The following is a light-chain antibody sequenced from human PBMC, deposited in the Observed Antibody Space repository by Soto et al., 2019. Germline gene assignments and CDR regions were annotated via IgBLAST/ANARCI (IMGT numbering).Light chain of an antibody. V-gene: IGKV3-20*01. CDR3: QQYGRSPFN. CDR2: DAS. CDR1: QGVSSY. J-gene: IGKJ3*01. Sequence: EIVLTQSPATLSLSPGERATLSCRASQGVSSYLAWYQQKPGQAPRLLIYDASNRATGIPARFSGSGSGTDFTLTISRLEPEDFAVYYCQQYGRSPFNFGPGT.